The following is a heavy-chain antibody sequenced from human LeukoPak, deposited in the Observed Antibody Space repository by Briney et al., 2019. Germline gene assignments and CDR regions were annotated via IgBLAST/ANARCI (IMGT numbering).Heavy chain of an antibody. CDR1: GFTFSSYA. V-gene: IGHV3-23*01. CDR3: AKDPPPPNYYYFDY. J-gene: IGHJ4*02. CDR2: ISGSGGST. Sequence: GGSLRLSCAASGFTFSSYAMSCVRQAPGEGVEWVSAISGSGGSTYYADSVKGRFTISRDNSKNTLYLQMNSLRAEDTAVYYCAKDPPPPNYYYFDYWGQETLVTVAS. D-gene: IGHD3-10*01.